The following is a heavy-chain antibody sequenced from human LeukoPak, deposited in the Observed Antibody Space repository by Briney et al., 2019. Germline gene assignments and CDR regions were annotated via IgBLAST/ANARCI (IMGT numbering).Heavy chain of an antibody. CDR2: IYPADSDT. CDR1: GYIFTNYW. CDR3: ARSRGWELLGYYFDY. J-gene: IGHJ4*02. V-gene: IGHV5-51*01. D-gene: IGHD1-26*01. Sequence: GESLKISCKGSGYIFTNYWIGLVRQMPGKGLEWMGIIYPADSDTRYSPSFQGQVTISADKSIRAAYLQWSSLKASDTAMYYCARSRGWELLGYYFDYWGQGTLVTVSS.